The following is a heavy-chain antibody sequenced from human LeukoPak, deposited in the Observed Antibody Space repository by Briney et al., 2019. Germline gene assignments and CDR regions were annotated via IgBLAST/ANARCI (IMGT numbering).Heavy chain of an antibody. J-gene: IGHJ4*02. CDR2: IIWNSGSI. Sequence: GGSLRLSCAASALTFDDYAMEWVRQAPGKGLEWVSGIIWNSGSIGYADSVKGRFTISRDNAKNSLYLQMNSLRAEDTALYYCAKDISVGATPYYFDYWGQGTLVTVSS. V-gene: IGHV3-9*01. CDR1: ALTFDDYA. CDR3: AKDISVGATPYYFDY. D-gene: IGHD1-26*01.